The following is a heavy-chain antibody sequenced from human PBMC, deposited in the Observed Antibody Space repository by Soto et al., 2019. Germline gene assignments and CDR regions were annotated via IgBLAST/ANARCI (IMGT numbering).Heavy chain of an antibody. J-gene: IGHJ5*02. CDR3: ARDRRIAARPGWFDP. CDR2: IYYSGST. Sequence: KASETLSLTCTVSGGSISSGDYYWSWIRQPPGKGLEWIGYIYYSGSTYYNPSLKSRVTISVDTSKNQFSLKLSSVTAADTAVYYCARDRRIAARPGWFDPWGQGTLVTSPQ. CDR1: GGSISSGDYY. D-gene: IGHD6-6*01. V-gene: IGHV4-30-4*01.